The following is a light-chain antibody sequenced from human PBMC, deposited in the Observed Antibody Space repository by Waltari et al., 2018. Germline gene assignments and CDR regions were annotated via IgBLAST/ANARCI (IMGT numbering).Light chain of an antibody. CDR1: QDLGSW. J-gene: IGKJ1*01. Sequence: DIQMTQSPSSLSASVGDIVTITCRASQDLGSWLSWYQQKPGTAPKLIIYATSNLRRGVPSRFSGSGSGADYTLAISSLQPEDFATYYCQQGHTAPWTFGQGTKVDVK. CDR3: QQGHTAPWT. CDR2: ATS. V-gene: IGKV1-12*01.